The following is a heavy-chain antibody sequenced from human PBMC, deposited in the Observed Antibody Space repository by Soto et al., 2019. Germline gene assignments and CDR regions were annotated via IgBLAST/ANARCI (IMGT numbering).Heavy chain of an antibody. CDR3: ARDPIHSYYDFWSGPRGGWFDP. Sequence: GGSLRLSCAASGFTFSSYWMHWVRQAPGKGLVWVSRINSDGSSTSYADSVKGRFTISRDNAKNTLYLQMNSLRAEDTAVYYCARDPIHSYYDFWSGPRGGWFDPWGQGTLVTVSS. CDR1: GFTFSSYW. CDR2: INSDGSST. D-gene: IGHD3-3*01. V-gene: IGHV3-74*01. J-gene: IGHJ5*02.